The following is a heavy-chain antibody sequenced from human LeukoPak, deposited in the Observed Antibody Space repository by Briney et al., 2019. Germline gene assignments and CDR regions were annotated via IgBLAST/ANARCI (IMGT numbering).Heavy chain of an antibody. Sequence: PGGSLRLSCSASGFTFSSYSMNWVRQAPGKGLEWVSSITSSSYIFYADSVKGRFTISRDNAKNSLYLQMTSLTAEDTAVYYCARVCLTTNCPSLDYWGQGTLVTVSS. CDR2: ITSSSYI. D-gene: IGHD1-1*01. V-gene: IGHV3-21*01. J-gene: IGHJ4*02. CDR1: GFTFSSYS. CDR3: ARVCLTTNCPSLDY.